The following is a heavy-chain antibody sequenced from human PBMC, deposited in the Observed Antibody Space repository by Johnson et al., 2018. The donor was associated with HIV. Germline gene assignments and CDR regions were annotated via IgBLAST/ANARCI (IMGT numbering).Heavy chain of an antibody. CDR2: IKQDGSET. CDR1: GFTFSSYW. V-gene: IGHV3-7*05. Sequence: VQLVESGGGLVQPGGSLRLSCAASGFTFSSYWMSWVRQAPGKGLEWVANIKQDGSETYYVDSVKGRFTISRDNAKNSLYLQMNSLRAEDTVVYYCASTLTGDFDIWGQGTMVTVSS. J-gene: IGHJ3*02. D-gene: IGHD7-27*01. CDR3: ASTLTGDFDI.